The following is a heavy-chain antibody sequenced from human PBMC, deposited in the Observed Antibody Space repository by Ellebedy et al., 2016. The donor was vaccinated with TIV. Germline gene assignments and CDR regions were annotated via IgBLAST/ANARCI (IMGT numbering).Heavy chain of an antibody. V-gene: IGHV5-10-1*01. D-gene: IGHD6-19*01. J-gene: IGHJ4*02. CDR3: ARTSVADNGGY. CDR2: IVPSDSYT. CDR1: GYSFTNYW. Sequence: GESLKISCKGFGYSFTNYWINWVRQMPGKGLEWMGKIVPSDSYTNYSPSFQGHVTLSADKSISTAYLHWNSLKASDTAMYYCARTSVADNGGYWGQGTLVTVSS.